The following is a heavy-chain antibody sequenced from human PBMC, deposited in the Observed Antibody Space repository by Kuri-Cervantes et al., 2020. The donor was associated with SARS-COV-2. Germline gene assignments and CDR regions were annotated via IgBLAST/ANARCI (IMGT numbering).Heavy chain of an antibody. Sequence: SETLSLTCTVSGYSISSGDYYWSWIRQPPGKGLEWIGYIYYSGSTYYNPSLKSRVTISVDTSKNQFSLKLSSVTAADTAVYYCAREYGSGSYYVQIDIWGQGTMVTVSS. J-gene: IGHJ3*02. D-gene: IGHD3-10*01. CDR3: AREYGSGSYYVQIDI. CDR1: GYSISSGDYY. V-gene: IGHV4-30-4*08. CDR2: IYYSGST.